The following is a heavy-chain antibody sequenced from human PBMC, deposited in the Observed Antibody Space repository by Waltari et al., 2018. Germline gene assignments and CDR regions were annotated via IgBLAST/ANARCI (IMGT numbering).Heavy chain of an antibody. CDR3: GTEYYTYFDY. CDR2: IKSKTDGGTA. CDR1: GITFTNAW. D-gene: IGHD1-26*01. J-gene: IGHJ4*02. V-gene: IGHV3-15*01. Sequence: EVQLVESGGGLVEPGGSLKLSCAASGITFTNAWVTWVRQAPGKGLEWVGRIKSKTDGGTADYAAPVKGRFTSSRDDSKKTLYLQMNSLKTEDTAIYYCGTEYYTYFDYWGQGTLVTVSS.